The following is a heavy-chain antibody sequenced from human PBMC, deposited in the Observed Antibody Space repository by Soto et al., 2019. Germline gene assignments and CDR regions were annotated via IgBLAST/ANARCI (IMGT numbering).Heavy chain of an antibody. CDR2: IYYSGST. CDR3: ARGTGDRLSPYYMDV. J-gene: IGHJ6*03. D-gene: IGHD4-17*01. Sequence: QVQLQESGPGLVKPSETLSLTCTVSGGSISSYYWSWIRPPPGKGLEWIGYIYYSGSTNYNPSLKSRVTISVDTSKNQFSMKRSSVTAADTAVYYCARGTGDRLSPYYMDVWGKGTTVTVSS. V-gene: IGHV4-59*01. CDR1: GGSISSYY.